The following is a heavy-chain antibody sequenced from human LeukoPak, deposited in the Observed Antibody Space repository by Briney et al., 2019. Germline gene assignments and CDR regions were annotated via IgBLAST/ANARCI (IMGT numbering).Heavy chain of an antibody. CDR2: IYYRGNT. V-gene: IGHV4-30-4*01. D-gene: IGHD4-17*01. Sequence: SQTLSLTCTVSGCSIGSGDYYWSWIRQPPGKDLEWIGFIYYRGNTYYNPSLKSRVTISIDTVRDQFSLRLSSVTAADAAVYYCARPAIYGDYDSYGMDVWGQGTTVTVSS. CDR3: ARPAIYGDYDSYGMDV. CDR1: GCSIGSGDYY. J-gene: IGHJ6*02.